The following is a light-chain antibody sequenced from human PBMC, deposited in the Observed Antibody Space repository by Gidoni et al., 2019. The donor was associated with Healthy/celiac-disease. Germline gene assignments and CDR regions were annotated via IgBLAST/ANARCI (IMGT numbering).Light chain of an antibody. V-gene: IGKV1-39*01. CDR2: AAS. Sequence: DIQMTQSPSSLSASVGDRVTITCRASQSISSYLNWYQQTPGKAPKLLIYAASSLQSGVPSRFSGSGSGTDFTLTISSLQPEDFATYYCQQSYSTLGLTFGGGTKVEIK. J-gene: IGKJ4*01. CDR1: QSISSY. CDR3: QQSYSTLGLT.